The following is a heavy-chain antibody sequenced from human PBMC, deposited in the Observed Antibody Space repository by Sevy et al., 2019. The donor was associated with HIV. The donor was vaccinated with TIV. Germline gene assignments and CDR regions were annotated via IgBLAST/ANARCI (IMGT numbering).Heavy chain of an antibody. D-gene: IGHD5-18*01. CDR2: IYSSGSS. J-gene: IGHJ4*02. CDR1: GGSISSNY. V-gene: IGHV4-59*01. Sequence: SESLSLTCTVSGGSISSNYWSCIRQPPGKGLEWIGYIYSSGSSYNPSLKSRVSISMDTSKNQFSLKLNSVTATDTAVYYCARSCGYSYGDFDYWGQGTLVTVSS. CDR3: ARSCGYSYGDFDY.